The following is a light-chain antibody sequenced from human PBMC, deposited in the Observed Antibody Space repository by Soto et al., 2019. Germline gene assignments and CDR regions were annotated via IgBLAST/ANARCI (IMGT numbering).Light chain of an antibody. Sequence: QSVLTQSSSASASLGSSVKLTCTLSSGHSSYIIAWHQQQPGKAPRYLMKLEGSGSYNKGSGVPDRFSGSSSGADRYLTISNLQSEDGADYCCETWDSNRHVVFGGGTKLSVL. J-gene: IGLJ2*01. CDR2: LEGSGSY. V-gene: IGLV4-60*03. CDR3: ETWDSNRHVV. CDR1: SGHSSYI.